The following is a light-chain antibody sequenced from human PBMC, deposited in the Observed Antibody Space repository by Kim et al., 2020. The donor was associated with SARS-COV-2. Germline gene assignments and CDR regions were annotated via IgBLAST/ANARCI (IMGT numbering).Light chain of an antibody. CDR3: NSRDSNDNVV. Sequence: VALGQTVRITCQGDSLRSYYATWYQQKPGQAPIVVTYGKNNRPSGIPDRFSGSSSGNTASLTITGTQAGDEADYYCNSRDSNDNVVFGGGTKLTVL. V-gene: IGLV3-19*01. J-gene: IGLJ2*01. CDR2: GKN. CDR1: SLRSYY.